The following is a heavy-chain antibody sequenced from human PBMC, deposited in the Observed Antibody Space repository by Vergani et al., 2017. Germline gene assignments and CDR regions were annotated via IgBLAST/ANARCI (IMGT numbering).Heavy chain of an antibody. D-gene: IGHD3-22*01. J-gene: IGHJ4*02. CDR2: IIPIFGTA. CDR3: ARSGGYYYDSSGYYYGY. CDR1: GSTCSSYA. V-gene: IGHV1-69*01. Sequence: QVQLVQSGAEVKKPGSSVKVSCKASGSTCSSYAISWVRQAPGQGLEWMGGIIPIFGTANYAQKFQGRVTITADESTSTAYMELSSLRSEDTAVYYCARSGGYYYDSSGYYYGYWGQGTLVTVSS.